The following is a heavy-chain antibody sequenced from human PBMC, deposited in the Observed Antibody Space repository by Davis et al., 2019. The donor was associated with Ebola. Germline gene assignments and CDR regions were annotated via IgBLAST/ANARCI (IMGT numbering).Heavy chain of an antibody. CDR1: GFTFSSYS. Sequence: HTGGSLRLSCAASGFTFSSYSMNWVRQAPGKGLVWVSRINSDGSSTSYADSVKGRFTISRDNAKNTLYLQMNSLRAEDTAVYYCARVYYDFWSGYFDYWGQGTLVTVSS. J-gene: IGHJ4*02. CDR2: INSDGSST. V-gene: IGHV3-74*01. D-gene: IGHD3-3*01. CDR3: ARVYYDFWSGYFDY.